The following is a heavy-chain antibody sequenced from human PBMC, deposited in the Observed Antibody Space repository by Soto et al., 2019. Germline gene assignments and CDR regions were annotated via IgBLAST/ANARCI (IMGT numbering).Heavy chain of an antibody. V-gene: IGHV1-69*02. D-gene: IGHD3-10*01. CDR1: GGSFSNDI. J-gene: IGHJ4*02. Sequence: QVQLVQSGAEVKKPGSSVNVSCKASGGSFSNDIISWVRQAPGQGLDWMGTIIPMFGRVNYAQKLQGRVTXTTDESXXTAYMELSSLRSDDTAVYYCASGTVYGSGSYPVDYWGQGTLVTVSS. CDR2: IIPMFGRV. CDR3: ASGTVYGSGSYPVDY.